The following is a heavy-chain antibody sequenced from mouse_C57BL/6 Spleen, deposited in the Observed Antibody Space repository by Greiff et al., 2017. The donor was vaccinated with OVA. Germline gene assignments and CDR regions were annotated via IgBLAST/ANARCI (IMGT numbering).Heavy chain of an antibody. D-gene: IGHD2-4*01. CDR1: GYAFTNYL. Sequence: LQESGAELVRPGTSVKVSCKASGYAFTNYLIEWVKQRPGQGLEWIGVINPGSGGTNYNEKFKGKATLTADKSSSTAYMQLSSLTSEDSAVYFCARGGDYDGTLYYYAMDYWGQGTSVTVSS. CDR2: INPGSGGT. CDR3: ARGGDYDGTLYYYAMDY. V-gene: IGHV1-54*01. J-gene: IGHJ4*01.